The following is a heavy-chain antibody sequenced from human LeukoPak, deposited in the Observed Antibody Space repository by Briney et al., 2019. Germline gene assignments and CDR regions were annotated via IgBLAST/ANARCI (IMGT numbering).Heavy chain of an antibody. D-gene: IGHD3/OR15-3a*01. V-gene: IGHV4-59*01. Sequence: PSETLSLTCTVSGGSISSYYWSWIRQPPGKGLEWIGYIYYSGSTYYNPSLKSRVTISVDTSKNQFSLKLSSVTAADTAVYYCAREGLGTIDYWGQGTLVTVSS. CDR3: AREGLGTIDY. CDR1: GGSISSYY. CDR2: IYYSGST. J-gene: IGHJ4*02.